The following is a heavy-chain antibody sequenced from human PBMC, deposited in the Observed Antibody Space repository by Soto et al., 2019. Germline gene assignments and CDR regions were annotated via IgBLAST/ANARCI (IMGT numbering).Heavy chain of an antibody. J-gene: IGHJ4*02. V-gene: IGHV1-46*01. CDR2: INPSGGGT. D-gene: IGHD3-10*01. CDR3: ARVVMVYGSEKYPYYFDY. Sequence: QVQLMQSGAEVKKPGASVKVSCKASGYTFTSYYMHWVRQAPGQGLEWMGIINPSGGGTSYAQKFQGRVTMTSDTSTSTVYMELSSLRSDDTAVYYCARVVMVYGSEKYPYYFDYWGQGTLVTVSS. CDR1: GYTFTSYY.